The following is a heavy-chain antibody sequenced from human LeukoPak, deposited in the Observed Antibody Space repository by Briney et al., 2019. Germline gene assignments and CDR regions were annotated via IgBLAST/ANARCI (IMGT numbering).Heavy chain of an antibody. CDR1: GFTFSSYK. V-gene: IGHV3-48*03. D-gene: IGHD2/OR15-2a*01. Sequence: GGSLRLSCAASGFTFSSYKMNWVRQAPGKGLEWVSYISSSGSTIYYADSVRGRLTISRDNAKNSLYLQMNSLRAEDTAVYYCARDPFYGSGGFDYWGQGTLVTVSS. CDR2: ISSSGSTI. CDR3: ARDPFYGSGGFDY. J-gene: IGHJ4*02.